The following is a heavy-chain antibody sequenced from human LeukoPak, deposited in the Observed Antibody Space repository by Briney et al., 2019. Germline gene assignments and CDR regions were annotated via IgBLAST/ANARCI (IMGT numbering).Heavy chain of an antibody. CDR2: ISAYNGNT. CDR3: ARLVRFGEFSVFLPPHFDY. J-gene: IGHJ4*02. CDR1: GYTFTSYG. D-gene: IGHD3-10*01. Sequence: ASVKVSCKASGYTFTSYGISWVRQAPGQGLEWMGWISAYNGNTHYAQKLQGRVTMTTDTSTSTAYMELRSLRSDDTAVYYCARLVRFGEFSVFLPPHFDYWGQGTLVTVSS. V-gene: IGHV1-18*01.